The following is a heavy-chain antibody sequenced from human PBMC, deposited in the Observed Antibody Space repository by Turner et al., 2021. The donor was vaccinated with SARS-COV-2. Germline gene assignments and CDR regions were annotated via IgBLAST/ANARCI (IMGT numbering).Heavy chain of an antibody. CDR3: ARDKGEGSSGWLIPSGSYYFDY. CDR1: GLSFSSYG. CDR2: IRYDGSNK. J-gene: IGHJ4*02. Sequence: QVQLVESGGGVVQPGRSLRLSCAASGLSFSSYGMHWVRQAPGKGLEWVAVIRYDGSNKYYADSVKGRFTISRDNSKNTLYLQMNSLRAEDTAVYYCARDKGEGSSGWLIPSGSYYFDYWGQGTLVTVSS. D-gene: IGHD6-19*01. V-gene: IGHV3-33*01.